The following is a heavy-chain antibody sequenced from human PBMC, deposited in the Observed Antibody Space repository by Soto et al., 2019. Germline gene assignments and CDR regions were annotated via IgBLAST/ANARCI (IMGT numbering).Heavy chain of an antibody. V-gene: IGHV3-23*01. CDR1: GFTFSNYA. D-gene: IGHD6-19*01. CDR2: ISGSGGTT. J-gene: IGHJ3*02. CDR3: AKNKLEQWLVLGAFDI. Sequence: EVQLLESGGGLVLPGESLRLSCAPSGFTFSNYAMSWDRQAPGKGLEWVSIISGSGGTTYYADSVKGRFTISRDNSKNTLYLQMNSLRAEDTAVYYCAKNKLEQWLVLGAFDIWGQGTMVTVSS.